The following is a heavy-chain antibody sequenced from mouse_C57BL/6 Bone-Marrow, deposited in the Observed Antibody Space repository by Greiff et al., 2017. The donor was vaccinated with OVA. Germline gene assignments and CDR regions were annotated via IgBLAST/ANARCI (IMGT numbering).Heavy chain of an antibody. Sequence: QVQLQQPGAELVKPGASVKMSCKASGYTFTSYWIPWVKQRPGQGLEWIGDIYPGSGSTNYNEKFKSKATLTVDTSSSTAYMQLSSLTSEDSAGDNGATYDGNYGDYWGQGTTLTVSS. V-gene: IGHV1-55*01. J-gene: IGHJ2*01. CDR2: IYPGSGST. CDR1: GYTFTSYW. CDR3: ATYDGNYGDY. D-gene: IGHD2-1*01.